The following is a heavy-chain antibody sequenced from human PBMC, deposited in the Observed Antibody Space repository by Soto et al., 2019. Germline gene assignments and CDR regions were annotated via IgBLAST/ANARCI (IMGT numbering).Heavy chain of an antibody. CDR1: GFTFSDHY. D-gene: IGHD2-15*01. CDR3: ARDRLRRGYYDC. V-gene: IGHV3-72*01. Sequence: GGSLRLSCAASGFTFSDHYMDWVRQAPGKGLEWVGRTRNKANSYTTEYAASVKGRFTISRDDSKNSLYLQMNSLKTEDTAVYYCARDRLRRGYYDCWGQGTLVTVSS. J-gene: IGHJ4*02. CDR2: TRNKANSYTT.